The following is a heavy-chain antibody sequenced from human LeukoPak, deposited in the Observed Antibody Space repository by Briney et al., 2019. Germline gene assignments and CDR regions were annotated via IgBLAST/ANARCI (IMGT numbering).Heavy chain of an antibody. CDR2: IRSKANSYTT. Sequence: GGSLRLSCAASGFTFSDHYIDWVRQAPGKGLEWVGRIRSKANSYTTEYAASVTGRFTISRDDSKNSLYLQMNSLKTEDTAVYYCAKDPRGGTPRAMVIDYWGQGTLVTVSS. D-gene: IGHD3-10*01. J-gene: IGHJ4*02. CDR1: GFTFSDHY. CDR3: AKDPRGGTPRAMVIDY. V-gene: IGHV3-72*01.